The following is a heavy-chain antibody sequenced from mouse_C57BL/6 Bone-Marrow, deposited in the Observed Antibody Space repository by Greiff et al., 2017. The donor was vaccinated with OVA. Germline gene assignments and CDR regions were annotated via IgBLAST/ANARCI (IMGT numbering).Heavy chain of an antibody. D-gene: IGHD2-3*01. CDR3: ARDGPYWYFDV. CDR2: IDPSDSET. V-gene: IGHV1-52*01. CDR1: GYTFTSYW. J-gene: IGHJ1*03. Sequence: QVQLKQPGAELVRPGSSVTLSCKASGYTFTSYWMHWVKQRPIQGLEWIGNIDPSDSETHYNQKFKDKATLTVDKSSSTAYMQLSSLTSEDSAVYYCARDGPYWYFDVWGTGTTVTVSS.